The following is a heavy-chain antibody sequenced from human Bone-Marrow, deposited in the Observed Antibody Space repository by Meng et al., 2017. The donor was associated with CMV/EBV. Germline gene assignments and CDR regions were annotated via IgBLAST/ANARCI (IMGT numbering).Heavy chain of an antibody. V-gene: IGHV3-33*01. Sequence: GFTFSSYGMHWVRQAPGKGLEWVAVIWYDGSNKYYADSVKGRFTISRDNSKNTLYLQMNSLRAEDTAVYYCARGYYCYGYPERDFDYWGQGTLVTVSS. CDR2: IWYDGSNK. CDR3: ARGYYCYGYPERDFDY. CDR1: GFTFSSYG. D-gene: IGHD3-10*01. J-gene: IGHJ4*02.